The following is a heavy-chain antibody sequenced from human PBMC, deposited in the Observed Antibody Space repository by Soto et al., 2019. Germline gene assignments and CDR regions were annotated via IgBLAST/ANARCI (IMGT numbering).Heavy chain of an antibody. D-gene: IGHD2-2*01. V-gene: IGHV4-59*01. CDR3: ARVPDR. J-gene: IGHJ5*02. CDR2: IHYSGST. CDR1: GGSISGYY. Sequence: SETLSLTCTVSGGSISGYYWSWIRQSPGKGLEWIGYIHYSGSTNYNPSLKSRVTISVDTSKNQFSLKLSSVTAADTAVYYCARVPDRWGQGTLVTVSS.